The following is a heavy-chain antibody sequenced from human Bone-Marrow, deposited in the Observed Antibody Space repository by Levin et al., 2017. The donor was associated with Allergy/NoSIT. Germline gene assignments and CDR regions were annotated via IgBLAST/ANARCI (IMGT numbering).Heavy chain of an antibody. CDR2: INQDGSVR. CDR1: GFKFSDFW. D-gene: IGHD6-13*01. J-gene: IGHJ4*02. CDR3: ARAVAAAGAY. Sequence: SCAASGFKFSDFWMTWVRQAPGMGLEWVANINQDGSVRYYVDSVKGRFTISRDNAKNSMSLQMNSLRADDTGVYFCARAVAAAGAYWGQGTLVTVSS. V-gene: IGHV3-7*01.